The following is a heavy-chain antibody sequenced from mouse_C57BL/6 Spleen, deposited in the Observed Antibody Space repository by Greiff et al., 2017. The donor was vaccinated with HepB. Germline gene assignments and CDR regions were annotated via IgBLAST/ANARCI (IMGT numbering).Heavy chain of an antibody. Sequence: VQLQQPGAELVMPGASVKLSCKASGYTFTSYWMHWVKQRPGQGLEWIGEIDPSDSYTNYNQKFKGKSTLTVDKSSSTAYMQLSSLTSEDSAVYYCARRGGRSGDWFAYGGQGTLVTVSA. CDR2: IDPSDSYT. V-gene: IGHV1-69*01. D-gene: IGHD1-1*01. CDR3: ARRGGRSGDWFAY. CDR1: GYTFTSYW. J-gene: IGHJ3*01.